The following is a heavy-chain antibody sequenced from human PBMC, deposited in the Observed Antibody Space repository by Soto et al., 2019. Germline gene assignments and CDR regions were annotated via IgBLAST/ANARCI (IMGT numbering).Heavy chain of an antibody. Sequence: TSETLSLTCTVSGGSISSGGYYWSWIRQHPGKGLEWIGYIYYGGSTYYNPSLKSRVTISVDTSKNQFSLKLSSVTAADTAVYYCARVPYYDILTGYYNHYYYGMDVWGQGTTVTVSS. CDR3: ARVPYYDILTGYYNHYYYGMDV. J-gene: IGHJ6*02. CDR1: GGSISSGGYY. V-gene: IGHV4-31*02. CDR2: IYYGGST. D-gene: IGHD3-9*01.